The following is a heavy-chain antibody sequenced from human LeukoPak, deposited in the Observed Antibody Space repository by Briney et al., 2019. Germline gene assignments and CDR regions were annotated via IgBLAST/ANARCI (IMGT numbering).Heavy chain of an antibody. V-gene: IGHV3-23*01. J-gene: IGHJ4*02. CDR1: GFTFSSYA. CDR3: AKDLGRGYSYGPFDY. Sequence: PGGSLRLSCAASGFTFSSYAMRWVRQAPGKGLEWVSSFSGSGGRTYYADSVKGRFTISRDNSKNTLYLQMNSLRAEDTAVYYCAKDLGRGYSYGPFDYWGQGTLVTVSS. CDR2: FSGSGGRT. D-gene: IGHD5-18*01.